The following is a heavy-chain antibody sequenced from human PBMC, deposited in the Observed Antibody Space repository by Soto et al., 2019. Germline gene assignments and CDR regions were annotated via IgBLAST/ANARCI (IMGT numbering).Heavy chain of an antibody. CDR1: GFTFSSYA. Sequence: QVQLVESGGGVVQPGRSLRLSCAASGFTFSSYAMHWVRQAPGKGLEWVAVISYDGSNKYYADSVKGRFTISRDNSKNTLYLQMNSRRAEDTPVYYCARAYEGDYFDYWGQGTLVTVSS. J-gene: IGHJ4*02. CDR3: ARAYEGDYFDY. V-gene: IGHV3-30-3*01. D-gene: IGHD3-16*01. CDR2: ISYDGSNK.